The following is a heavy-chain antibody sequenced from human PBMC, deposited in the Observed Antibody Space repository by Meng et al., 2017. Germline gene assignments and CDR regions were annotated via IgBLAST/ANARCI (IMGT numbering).Heavy chain of an antibody. Sequence: VPLQQWVAGLLKPSETLSLTCAGYGGSFSGYDWSWIRQPPGKGLEWIGEINHSGSTNYNPSLKSRVTISVDTSKNQFSLKLSSVTAADTAVYYCARVRRWAFDIWGQGTMVTVSS. CDR2: INHSGST. J-gene: IGHJ3*02. V-gene: IGHV4-34*01. CDR3: ARVRRWAFDI. CDR1: GGSFSGYD. D-gene: IGHD3-10*01.